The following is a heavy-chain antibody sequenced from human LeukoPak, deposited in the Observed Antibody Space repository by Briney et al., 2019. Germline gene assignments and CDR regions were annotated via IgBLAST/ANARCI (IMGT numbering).Heavy chain of an antibody. CDR2: ISGSGGST. V-gene: IGHV3-23*01. J-gene: IGHJ4*02. Sequence: GGSLRLSCAASGFTFSSYAMSWVRQAPGKGLEWVSGISGSGGSTYYADSVEGRFTISRDNSKNTLYLQMNSLRAEDTAVYYCAKDRLSLPHDYWGQGTLVTVSS. D-gene: IGHD6-25*01. CDR1: GFTFSSYA. CDR3: AKDRLSLPHDY.